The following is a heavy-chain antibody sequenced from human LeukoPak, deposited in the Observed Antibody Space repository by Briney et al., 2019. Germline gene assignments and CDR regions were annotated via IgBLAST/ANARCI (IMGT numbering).Heavy chain of an antibody. J-gene: IGHJ1*01. CDR2: IYPGDSDT. D-gene: IGHD3-22*01. CDR3: ARVYDSSGYYSAEYFQH. V-gene: IGHV5-51*01. Sequence: GASLKISCKGSGYSFTSYWIGWVRQMPGKGLEWMGIIYPGDSDTRYSPSFQGQVTISADKSISTAYLQWSSLKASDTAMYYCARVYDSSGYYSAEYFQHWGQGTLVTVSS. CDR1: GYSFTSYW.